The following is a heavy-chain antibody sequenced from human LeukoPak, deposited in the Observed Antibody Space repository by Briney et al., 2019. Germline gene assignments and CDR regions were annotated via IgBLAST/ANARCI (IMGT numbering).Heavy chain of an antibody. Sequence: SETLSLTCTVSGGSISSNSYYWGWIRQPPGKGLEWIGSIYYSGSTYYNPSLKSRVTISVDTSKSQFSLRLSSVTAADTAVYYCARHEASYYYYMDVWGKGTTVTVSS. D-gene: IGHD5-12*01. J-gene: IGHJ6*03. CDR2: IYYSGST. CDR3: ARHEASYYYYMDV. CDR1: GGSISSNSYY. V-gene: IGHV4-39*01.